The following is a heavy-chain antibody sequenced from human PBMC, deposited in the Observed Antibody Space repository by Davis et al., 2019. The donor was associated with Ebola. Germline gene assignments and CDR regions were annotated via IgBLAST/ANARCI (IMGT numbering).Heavy chain of an antibody. CDR2: IRSKANSYAT. V-gene: IGHV3-73*01. CDR1: GFTFSGSA. CDR3: TRPVLEPRADFDY. J-gene: IGHJ4*02. D-gene: IGHD4/OR15-4a*01. Sequence: GESLKISCAASGFTFSGSAMHWVHQASGKGLEWVGRIRSKANSYATAYAASVKGRFTISRDDSKNTAYLQMNSLKTEDTAVYYCTRPVLEPRADFDYWGQGTLVTVSS.